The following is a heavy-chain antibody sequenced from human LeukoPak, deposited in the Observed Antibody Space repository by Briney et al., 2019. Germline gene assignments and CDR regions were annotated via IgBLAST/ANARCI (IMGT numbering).Heavy chain of an antibody. CDR3: ARVQIVVVPAAILAVAAGAFDI. Sequence: GASVKVSCKASGGTFISYAISWVRQAPGQGLEWMGGIIPIFGTANYAQKFQGRVTITADESTSTAYMELSSLRSEDTAVYYCARVQIVVVPAAILAVAAGAFDIWGQGTMVTVSS. V-gene: IGHV1-69*13. CDR2: IIPIFGTA. J-gene: IGHJ3*02. CDR1: GGTFISYA. D-gene: IGHD2-2*01.